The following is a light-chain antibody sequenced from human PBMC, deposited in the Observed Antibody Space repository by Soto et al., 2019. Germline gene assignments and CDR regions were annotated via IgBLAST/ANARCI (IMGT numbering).Light chain of an antibody. CDR1: QNISTS. CDR2: GAS. J-gene: IGKJ4*01. Sequence: DIQMTQSPSSLSASVGDRVTITCRASQNISTSLNWYQHKPGKAPKVLIFGASGLQSGVPSRFSGSGSGTDFTLTISSLQPEDFATYYCQQSYSAPLTFGGGTKVEIK. CDR3: QQSYSAPLT. V-gene: IGKV1-39*01.